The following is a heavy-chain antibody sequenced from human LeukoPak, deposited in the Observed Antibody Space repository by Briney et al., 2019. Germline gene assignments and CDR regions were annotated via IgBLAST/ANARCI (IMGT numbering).Heavy chain of an antibody. J-gene: IGHJ6*03. Sequence: SETLSLTCAAYGGSFSGYYWSWIRQPPGKGLEWIGYIYYTGDTNYNPSLKSRVTISVDRSKNQFSLKLNSVTAADTAVYYCARAVQLERPPPLIGYYYMDVWGKGTTVTVSS. CDR2: IYYTGDT. D-gene: IGHD1-1*01. CDR1: GGSFSGYY. CDR3: ARAVQLERPPPLIGYYYMDV. V-gene: IGHV4-59*01.